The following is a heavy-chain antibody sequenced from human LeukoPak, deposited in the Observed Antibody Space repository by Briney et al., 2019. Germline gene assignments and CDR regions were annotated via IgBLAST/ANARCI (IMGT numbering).Heavy chain of an antibody. CDR1: GFTFDDYA. J-gene: IGHJ4*02. CDR3: AKDPGPDSTDDY. V-gene: IGHV3-9*01. Sequence: GGSLRLSCAASGFTFDDYAMHWVRQAPGKGLEWVSGISWNSGSIGYADSVKGRFTISRDNAKNSLYLQMNSLRAEDTALYYCAKDPGPDSTDDYWGQGTLVTVSS. CDR2: ISWNSGSI. D-gene: IGHD2/OR15-2a*01.